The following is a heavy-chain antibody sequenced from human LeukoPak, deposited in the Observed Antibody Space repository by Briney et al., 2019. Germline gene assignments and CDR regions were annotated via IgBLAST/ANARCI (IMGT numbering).Heavy chain of an antibody. J-gene: IGHJ4*02. V-gene: IGHV3-30*03. CDR3: APTTVTTIPYFDC. Sequence: GGSLRLSCAASGFTFSSYGMHWVRQAPGKGLEWVAVISYDGSNKYYADSVKGRFTISRDNSKNTLYLQMNSLRAEDTAVYYCAPTTVTTIPYFDCWGQGTLVTVSS. CDR2: ISYDGSNK. CDR1: GFTFSSYG. D-gene: IGHD4-17*01.